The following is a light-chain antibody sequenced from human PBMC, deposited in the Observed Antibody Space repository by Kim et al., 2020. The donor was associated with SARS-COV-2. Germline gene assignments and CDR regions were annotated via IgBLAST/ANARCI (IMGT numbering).Light chain of an antibody. CDR2: AAS. Sequence: AIRITQSPSSLSASTGDRVTITCRASQGISSYLAWYQQKPGKAPKLLIYAASTLQSGVPSRFSGSGSGTDFTLTISCLQSEDFATYYCQQYYSYPYWFGQGTKVEIK. J-gene: IGKJ1*01. CDR3: QQYYSYPYW. CDR1: QGISSY. V-gene: IGKV1-8*01.